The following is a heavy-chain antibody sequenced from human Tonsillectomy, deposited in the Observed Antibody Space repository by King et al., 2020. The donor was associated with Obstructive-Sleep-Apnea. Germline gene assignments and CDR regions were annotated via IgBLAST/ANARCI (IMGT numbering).Heavy chain of an antibody. J-gene: IGHJ4*02. CDR2: IGCNIGSI. V-gene: IGHV3-9*01. CDR3: AKDMEGYSYGYFGY. Sequence: AIHWVRQATGKGLEWVSGIGCNIGSIAYADSVKGRFTISRDNAKNSLFLQMNSLRPEETALYYCAKDMEGYSYGYFGYWGQGTLVTVSS. CDR1: A. D-gene: IGHD5-18*01.